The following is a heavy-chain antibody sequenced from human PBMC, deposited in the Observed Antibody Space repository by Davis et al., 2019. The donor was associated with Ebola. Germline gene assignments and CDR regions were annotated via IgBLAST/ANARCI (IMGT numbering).Heavy chain of an antibody. CDR2: ISSSSSYI. D-gene: IGHD1-26*01. J-gene: IGHJ6*02. V-gene: IGHV3-21*01. CDR1: GFTFSSYS. CDR3: ARDGGGRGSYHSIYGMDV. Sequence: PGGSLRLSCAASGFTFSSYSMNRVRQAPGKGLEWVSSISSSSSYIYYADSVKGRFTISRDNAKNSLYLQMNSLRAEDTAVYYCARDGGGRGSYHSIYGMDVWGQGTTVTVSS.